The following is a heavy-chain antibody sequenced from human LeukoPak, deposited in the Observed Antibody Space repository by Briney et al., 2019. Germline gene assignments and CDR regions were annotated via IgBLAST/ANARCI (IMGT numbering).Heavy chain of an antibody. J-gene: IGHJ4*02. Sequence: SQTLSLSRAISGDSVSSNSATWNWIRQSPSRGLEWLGRTYYRSKWYNDYAVSVKSPLTINPDTSKNQFSLQLDSVTPEDTAVYYCTRGASGTVGAFDYWGEARLVSVSS. CDR2: TYYRSKWYN. CDR1: GDSVSSNSAT. CDR3: TRGASGTVGAFDY. V-gene: IGHV6-1*01. D-gene: IGHD3-10*01.